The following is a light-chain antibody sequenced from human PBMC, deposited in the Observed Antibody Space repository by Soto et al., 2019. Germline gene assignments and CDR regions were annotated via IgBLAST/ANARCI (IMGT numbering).Light chain of an antibody. CDR1: QSISTY. CDR2: AAS. Sequence: DIQMTQSPSSLSAAVGDRVTITCRASQSISTYLHWYQQKPGKAPNLLIYAASTLQSGVPSRFSGSGSGTDFTLTISSXQPEDFATYFCQHGYSTPLTFGGGTKVDIK. CDR3: QHGYSTPLT. V-gene: IGKV1-39*01. J-gene: IGKJ4*01.